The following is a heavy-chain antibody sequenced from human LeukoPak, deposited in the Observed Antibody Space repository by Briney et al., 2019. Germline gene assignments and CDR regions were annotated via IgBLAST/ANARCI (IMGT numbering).Heavy chain of an antibody. V-gene: IGHV4-4*07. D-gene: IGHD6-13*01. J-gene: IGHJ4*02. Sequence: SETLSLTCTVSGASIRNYYWSWIRQPAGKGLEWIGRIEPSGSTKYNPSLKSRVTMSVDTSKNQFSLKLNSVTAADTAVYYCAKEGAAPGPDFVSWGQGTLVIVSS. CDR1: GASIRNYY. CDR2: IEPSGST. CDR3: AKEGAAPGPDFVS.